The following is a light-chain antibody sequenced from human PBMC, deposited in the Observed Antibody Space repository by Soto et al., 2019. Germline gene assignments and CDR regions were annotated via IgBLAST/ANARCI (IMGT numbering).Light chain of an antibody. CDR3: QSYDGSLSGVV. Sequence: QSVLTQPPSVSGAPGQRVSISCTGSSSNIGARYDVHWYQQLPGTAPKLLIYDNTHRPSGVPDRFSGSRSGTSASLAITGLHAEDEADYYCQSYDGSLSGVVFGGGTKLTVL. J-gene: IGLJ3*02. CDR1: SSNIGARYD. CDR2: DNT. V-gene: IGLV1-40*01.